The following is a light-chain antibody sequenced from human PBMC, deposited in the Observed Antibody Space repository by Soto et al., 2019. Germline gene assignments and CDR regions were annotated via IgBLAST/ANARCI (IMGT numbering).Light chain of an antibody. V-gene: IGLV1-40*01. CDR3: QSYDSSLSVV. CDR1: SSNIGAGYD. CDR2: GNS. J-gene: IGLJ2*01. Sequence: QSVLTQPPSVSGAPGQRVTISCTGSSSNIGAGYDVNWYQQLPGTAPKLLIYGNSNRPSGVPDRFSGSKSSTSASLAITGLQAEDEADDYCQSYDSSLSVVFGGGTKLTVL.